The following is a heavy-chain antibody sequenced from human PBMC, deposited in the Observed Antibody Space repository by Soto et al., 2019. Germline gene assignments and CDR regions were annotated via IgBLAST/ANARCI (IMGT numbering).Heavy chain of an antibody. D-gene: IGHD5-12*01. CDR1: GGSISIGDYY. V-gene: IGHV4-30-4*01. CDR3: ARRDGFYLPYYDQ. Sequence: QVQLQESGPGLVKPSQTLSLTCTVSGGSISIGDYYWSWIRQPPGKGLEWIGYIYHRGNTYYNPSLKSRLIISVDTSRNQFSLNLGSVTAADTAVYYCARRDGFYLPYYDQWGQGTLVTVSS. CDR2: IYHRGNT. J-gene: IGHJ4*02.